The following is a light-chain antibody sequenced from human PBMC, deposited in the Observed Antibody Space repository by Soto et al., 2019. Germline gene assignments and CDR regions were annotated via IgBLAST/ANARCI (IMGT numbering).Light chain of an antibody. V-gene: IGKV3-15*01. CDR2: GAS. J-gene: IGKJ2*01. Sequence: EIVMTQSPATLSVSPGERATLFCRASQSVGRTLAWYQQKPGQSPRLLVYGASTRANGTPARFSGSGSGTEFTPTLSSPQSESVGVYYCQQYNQWPPYTFGQGTKVEIK. CDR3: QQYNQWPPYT. CDR1: QSVGRT.